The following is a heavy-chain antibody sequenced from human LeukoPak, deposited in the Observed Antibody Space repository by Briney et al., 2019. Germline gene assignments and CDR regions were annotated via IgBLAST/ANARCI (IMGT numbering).Heavy chain of an antibody. Sequence: ASVKVSCKASGGTFSSYAISWVRQAPGQGLEWMGGIIPIFGTANYAQKFQGRVTITADESTSTAYMELSSLRSEDTAVYYCARDLRSSGWTFRDYWGQGTLSPSPQ. J-gene: IGHJ4*02. CDR3: ARDLRSSGWTFRDY. CDR1: GGTFSSYA. V-gene: IGHV1-69*13. D-gene: IGHD6-19*01. CDR2: IIPIFGTA.